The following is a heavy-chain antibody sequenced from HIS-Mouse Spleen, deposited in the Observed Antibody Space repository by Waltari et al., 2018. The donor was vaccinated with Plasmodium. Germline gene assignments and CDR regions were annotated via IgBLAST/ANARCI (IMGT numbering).Heavy chain of an antibody. CDR1: GFTFSSYA. CDR2: ISGSGGST. Sequence: EVQLLESGGGLVQPGGSLRLSCAASGFTFSSYAMSWVRQAPGKGLGWVLAISGSGGSTYYADSVKGRFTISRDNSKNTLYLQMNSLRAEDTAVYYCAKTIKYYDILTGYPFDYWGQGTLVTVSS. V-gene: IGHV3-23*01. CDR3: AKTIKYYDILTGYPFDY. J-gene: IGHJ4*02. D-gene: IGHD3-9*01.